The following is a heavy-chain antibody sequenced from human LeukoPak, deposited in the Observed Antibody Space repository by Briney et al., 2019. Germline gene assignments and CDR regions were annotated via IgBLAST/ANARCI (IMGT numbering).Heavy chain of an antibody. J-gene: IGHJ5*02. D-gene: IGHD6-19*01. CDR1: GFTFSSYS. CDR2: ISSSSSYI. V-gene: IGHV3-21*01. Sequence: GESLRLSCAASGFTFSSYSMNWVRQAPGKGLEWVSSISSSSSYIYYADSVKGRFNIPRDNAKNSLFLQMNSLRAEDTAVYYCARVGYSSGWYGWFDPWGQGTLVTVSS. CDR3: ARVGYSSGWYGWFDP.